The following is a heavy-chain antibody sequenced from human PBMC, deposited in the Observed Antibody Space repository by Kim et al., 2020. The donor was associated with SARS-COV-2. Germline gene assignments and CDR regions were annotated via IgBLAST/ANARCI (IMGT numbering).Heavy chain of an antibody. V-gene: IGHV3-30*09. CDR1: GFTFSNYA. J-gene: IGHJ6*02. CDR3: ARDGESSVGVLSETANYHYYGMDV. CDR2: ITYEGSHK. Sequence: GGSLRLSCAASGFTFSNYAMHWVRQAPGKGLEWVAVITYEGSHKHYADSVKGRFAISRDNSKNTLFVQMNSLRPEDTAVYYCARDGESSVGVLSETANYHYYGMDVWGQVTTVTVSS. D-gene: IGHD3-10*01.